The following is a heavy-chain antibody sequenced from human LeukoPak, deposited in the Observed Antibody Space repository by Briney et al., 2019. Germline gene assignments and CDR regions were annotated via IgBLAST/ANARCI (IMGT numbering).Heavy chain of an antibody. Sequence: SETLSLTCAVYGGSFSGHYWSWIRQPPGKGLEWIGEINHSGSTNYNPSLKSRVTISVDTSKNQFSLKLSSVTAADTAVYYCARGRRGRQAFDIWGQGTMVTVSS. CDR2: INHSGST. CDR3: ARGRRGRQAFDI. CDR1: GGSFSGHY. J-gene: IGHJ3*02. V-gene: IGHV4-34*01. D-gene: IGHD1-14*01.